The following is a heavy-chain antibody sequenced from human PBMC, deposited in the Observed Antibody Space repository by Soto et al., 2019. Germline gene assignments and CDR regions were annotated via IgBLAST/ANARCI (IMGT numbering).Heavy chain of an antibody. CDR1: GGSIISGY. Sequence: QVQLQESGPGLVKPSETLSLTCTVSGGSIISGYWSWIRQPPGKGLEWIGYISYSGNTNYNPSLKNRVTMSVDTPKNQFSLRLSSVTTADTAVYYYAGLRGYAGSPIDYWGQGTLVTVS. V-gene: IGHV4-59*01. J-gene: IGHJ4*02. D-gene: IGHD2-15*01. CDR2: ISYSGNT. CDR3: AGLRGYAGSPIDY.